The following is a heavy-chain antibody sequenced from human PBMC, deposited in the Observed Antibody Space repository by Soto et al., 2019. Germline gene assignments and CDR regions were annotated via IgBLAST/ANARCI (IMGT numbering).Heavy chain of an antibody. V-gene: IGHV4-39*01. CDR1: GDSISSDSYY. Sequence: SETLSLTCTVSGDSISSDSYYWGWVRQPPEKGLEWIGTINYSGNTYYNPSPKSRVALSMDTSKNQFSLKLNSVTAADTAVSYCARIPAVPYYMDVWGKGTTVTVSS. D-gene: IGHD4-17*01. CDR3: ARIPAVPYYMDV. J-gene: IGHJ6*03. CDR2: INYSGNT.